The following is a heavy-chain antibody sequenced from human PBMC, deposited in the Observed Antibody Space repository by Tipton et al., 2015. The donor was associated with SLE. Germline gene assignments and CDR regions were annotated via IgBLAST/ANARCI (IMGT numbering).Heavy chain of an antibody. CDR2: IYYSGGT. CDR1: GGSMSTYY. V-gene: IGHV4-59*08. J-gene: IGHJ4*02. Sequence: TLSLTCTVSGGSMSTYYWSWIRLPPGKGLEWIGYIYYSGGTSYNPSLNSRVTISVDTSRNQFSLKLTSVTAADTAVYFCARIHPNNYGDYGPFDYWGQGILVTVSS. D-gene: IGHD4-17*01. CDR3: ARIHPNNYGDYGPFDY.